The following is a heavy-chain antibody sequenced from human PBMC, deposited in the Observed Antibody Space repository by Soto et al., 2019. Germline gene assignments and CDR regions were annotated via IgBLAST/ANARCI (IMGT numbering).Heavy chain of an antibody. D-gene: IGHD1-26*01. J-gene: IGHJ6*03. CDR2: ISWNSGSL. CDR1: GFTFDDYA. CDR3: AKNLRGAPYYYYMDV. V-gene: IGHV3-9*01. Sequence: EVQLVESGGGLVQPGRSLRLSCAASGFTFDDYAMHWVWQAPGKGLEWVSGISWNSGSLGYADSVKGRFTISRDNAKNSLYLQMNRLRAEDTALYYCAKNLRGAPYYYYMDVWGKGTTVTVSS.